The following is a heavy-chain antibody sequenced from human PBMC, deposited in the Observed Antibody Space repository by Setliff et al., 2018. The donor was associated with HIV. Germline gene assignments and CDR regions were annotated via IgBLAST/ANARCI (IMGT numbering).Heavy chain of an antibody. J-gene: IGHJ6*03. Sequence: PSETLSLTCAVYGGSFNGYYWSWIRQPPGKGLEWIGEINHSGSTNYNPSLKRRVTISVDTSKNQFSLKLTSVTAADTAVYYCARGRDYVWGSYRPRRYYYYNMDVWGKGTTVTVSS. D-gene: IGHD3-16*02. CDR2: INHSGST. V-gene: IGHV4-34*01. CDR1: GGSFNGYY. CDR3: ARGRDYVWGSYRPRRYYYYNMDV.